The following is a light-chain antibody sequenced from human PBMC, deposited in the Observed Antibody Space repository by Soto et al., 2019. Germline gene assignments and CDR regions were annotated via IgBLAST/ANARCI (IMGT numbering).Light chain of an antibody. CDR1: SSDVGSYNR. Sequence: QSVLTQPPSVSGSPGQSVTIPCTGTSSDVGSYNRVSWYQQPPGTAPQLMIYEVNNRPSGVPDRFSGSKSGNTASLTISGLQAEDDADYYCGSYTTSAARVVFGTGTKLTVL. V-gene: IGLV2-18*02. CDR3: GSYTTSAARVV. J-gene: IGLJ1*01. CDR2: EVN.